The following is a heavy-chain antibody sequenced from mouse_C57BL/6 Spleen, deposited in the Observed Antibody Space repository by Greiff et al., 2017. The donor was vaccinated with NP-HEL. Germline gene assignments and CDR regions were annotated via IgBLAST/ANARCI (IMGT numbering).Heavy chain of an antibody. J-gene: IGHJ3*01. CDR1: GYTFTSYW. Sequence: QVQLQQPGAELVRPGSSVKLSCKASGYTFTSYWMHWVKQRPIQGLEWIGNIDPSDSETHYNQKFKDKATLTVDTSSSTAYMQLSSLTSEDSAVYYCARSPYYCGSSYGDYDEFAYWGQGTLVTVSA. CDR3: ARSPYYCGSSYGDYDEFAY. V-gene: IGHV1-52*01. CDR2: IDPSDSET. D-gene: IGHD1-1*01.